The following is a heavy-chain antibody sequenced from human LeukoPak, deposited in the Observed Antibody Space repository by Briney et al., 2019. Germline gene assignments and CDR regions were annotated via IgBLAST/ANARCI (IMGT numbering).Heavy chain of an antibody. Sequence: GGSLRLSCAASGFTFSSYGMHWVRQAPGKGLEWVAFIDKSGGTTYYADSVKGRFTIPRDNAKSSLYLEMNSLRAEDTAVYYCGRGHWGLDYWGQGTLVTVSS. D-gene: IGHD7-27*01. J-gene: IGHJ4*02. CDR1: GFTFSSYG. CDR2: IDKSGGTT. CDR3: GRGHWGLDY. V-gene: IGHV3-48*04.